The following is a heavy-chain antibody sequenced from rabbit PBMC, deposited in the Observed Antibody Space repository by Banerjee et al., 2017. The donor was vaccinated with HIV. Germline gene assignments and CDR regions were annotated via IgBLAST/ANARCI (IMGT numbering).Heavy chain of an antibody. D-gene: IGHD8-1*01. CDR1: GFSFSNKYV. Sequence: QSLEESGGDLVKPEGSLTLTCTASGFSFSNKYVMCWVRQAPGKGLEWIACINTSSGNTVYANWAKGRFTISKTSSTTVTLQMTSLTAADTATYFCARDAGNDYYVYFVLWGQGTLVTVS. CDR3: ARDAGNDYYVYFVL. CDR2: INTSSGNT. V-gene: IGHV1S40*01. J-gene: IGHJ4*01.